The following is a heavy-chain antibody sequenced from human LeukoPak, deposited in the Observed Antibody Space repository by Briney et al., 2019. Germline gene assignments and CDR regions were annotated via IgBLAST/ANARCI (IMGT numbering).Heavy chain of an antibody. V-gene: IGHV1-46*01. CDR1: GYTFSSYY. CDR2: INPSGTT. Sequence: GASVKVSCKASGYTFSSYYMYWVRQAPGQGLEWMGIINPSGTTGYAQKFQGRVTMTGDTSTSTVYMELSSLRSEDTAVYYCAREGGPYRPLDYSGQGTLVTVSS. J-gene: IGHJ4*02. CDR3: AREGGPYRPLDY.